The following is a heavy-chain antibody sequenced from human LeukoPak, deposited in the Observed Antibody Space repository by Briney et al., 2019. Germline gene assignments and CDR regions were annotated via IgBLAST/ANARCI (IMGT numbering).Heavy chain of an antibody. CDR2: IYYSGST. Sequence: SETLSLTCTVSGGSISSYYWSWIRQPPGKGLEWIGYIYYSGSTNYNPSLKSRVTISVDTSKNQFSLKLRSVTAADTAVYYCARVTGYVIEDNFDYWGRGTLVTVSS. J-gene: IGHJ4*02. CDR1: GGSISSYY. CDR3: ARVTGYVIEDNFDY. D-gene: IGHD2-15*01. V-gene: IGHV4-59*01.